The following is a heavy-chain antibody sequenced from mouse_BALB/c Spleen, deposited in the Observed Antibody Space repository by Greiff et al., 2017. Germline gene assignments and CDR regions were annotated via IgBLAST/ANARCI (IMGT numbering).Heavy chain of an antibody. CDR1: GFNIKDTY. J-gene: IGHJ2*01. V-gene: IGHV14-3*02. Sequence: EVQRVESGAELVKPGASVKLSCTASGFNIKDTYMHWVKQRPEQGLEWIGRIDPANGNTKYDPKFQGKATITADTSSNTAYLQLSSLTSEDTAVYYCARNWGYWGQGTTLTVSS. D-gene: IGHD4-1*01. CDR3: ARNWGY. CDR2: IDPANGNT.